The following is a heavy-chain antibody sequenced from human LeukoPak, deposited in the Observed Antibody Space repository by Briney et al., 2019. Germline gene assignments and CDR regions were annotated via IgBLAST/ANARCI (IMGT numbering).Heavy chain of an antibody. V-gene: IGHV3-30*18. J-gene: IGHJ5*02. CDR2: ISYDATKK. CDR1: GFTFSSYG. CDR3: TKDSTTYYYGSGSYYDA. Sequence: GGSLRLSCAASGFTFSSYGMHCVRQAPGKGLEWVAVISYDATKKYYADSVKGRFTISRDNSRKTLHLQMNSVRADDTAVYYCTKDSTTYYYGSGSYYDAWGQGTLVTVSS. D-gene: IGHD3-10*01.